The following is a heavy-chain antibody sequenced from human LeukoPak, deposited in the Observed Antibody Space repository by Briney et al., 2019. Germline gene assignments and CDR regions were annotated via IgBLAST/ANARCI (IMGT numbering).Heavy chain of an antibody. V-gene: IGHV1-69*06. CDR3: ARDGRDGYNWVVSY. CDR1: GGTFSSYA. Sequence: SVKVSCKASGGTFSSYAISWVRQAPGQGLEWMGRIIPIFGTANYAQKFQGRVTITADKSTSTAYVELSSLRSEDTAVYYCARDGRDGYNWVVSYWGQGTLVTVSS. J-gene: IGHJ4*02. CDR2: IIPIFGTA. D-gene: IGHD5-24*01.